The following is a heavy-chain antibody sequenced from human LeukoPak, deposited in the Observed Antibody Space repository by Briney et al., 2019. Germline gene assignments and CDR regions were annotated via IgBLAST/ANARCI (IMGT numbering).Heavy chain of an antibody. CDR1: GYSISSGYY. D-gene: IGHD6-13*01. J-gene: IGHJ4*02. V-gene: IGHV4-38-2*02. Sequence: SETLSLTCTVSGYSISSGYYWGWIRQPPGKGLEWIGSIYHSGSTYYNPSLKSRVTISVDTSKNQFSLKLSSVTAADTAVYYCARDVAVSFSNPGIAAAGTLDYWGQGTLVTVSS. CDR2: IYHSGST. CDR3: ARDVAVSFSNPGIAAAGTLDY.